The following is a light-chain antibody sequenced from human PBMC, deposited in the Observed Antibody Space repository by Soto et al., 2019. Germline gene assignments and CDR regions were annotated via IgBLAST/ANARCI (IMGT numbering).Light chain of an antibody. CDR1: QGISSY. CDR3: QQLNSYPLT. J-gene: IGKJ4*01. CDR2: AAS. V-gene: IGKV1-9*01. Sequence: DIQLTQSPSFLSASVGDRVTITCRASQGISSYLAWYQQKPGKAPKLLIYAASTLQSADPSRFSGSGSGTEFTLTISSLQPEDFATYYCQQLNSYPLTFGGGTKVEIK.